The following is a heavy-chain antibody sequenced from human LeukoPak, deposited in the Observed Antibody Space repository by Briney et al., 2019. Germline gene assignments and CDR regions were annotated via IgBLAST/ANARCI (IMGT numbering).Heavy chain of an antibody. CDR1: GFTFSSCS. J-gene: IGHJ4*02. CDR2: ISSSSSTI. Sequence: GGSLRLSCAASGFTFSSCSMNWVRQAPGKGLEWVSYISSSSSTIYYADSVKGRFTISRDNAKNSLYLQMDSLRAEDTAVYYCARMGCSSTSCYTPTFDYWGQGTLVTVSS. CDR3: ARMGCSSTSCYTPTFDY. V-gene: IGHV3-48*01. D-gene: IGHD2-2*02.